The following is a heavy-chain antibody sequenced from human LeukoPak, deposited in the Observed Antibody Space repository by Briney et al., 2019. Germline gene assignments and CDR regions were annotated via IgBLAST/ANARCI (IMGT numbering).Heavy chain of an antibody. CDR2: IYTSGST. CDR1: GGSISSYY. V-gene: IGHV4-4*07. J-gene: IGHJ4*02. Sequence: SETLSLTCTVSGGSISSYYWSWIRQPAGKGLEWIGRIYTSGSTNYNPSLKSRVTISVDKSKNQFSLKLSSVTAADTAVYYCARVGYYDSSGPRLDYWGQGTLVTVSS. D-gene: IGHD3-22*01. CDR3: ARVGYYDSSGPRLDY.